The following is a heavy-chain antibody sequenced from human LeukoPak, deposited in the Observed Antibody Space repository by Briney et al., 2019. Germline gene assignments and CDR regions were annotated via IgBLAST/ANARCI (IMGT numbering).Heavy chain of an antibody. CDR2: IHYTGST. CDR3: ARLSHIAEAGAYSYHSLTI. CDR1: GGSIIDNS. J-gene: IGHJ6*02. Sequence: PSETLSLTCSVSGGSIIDNSWSWIRRPPGKGLERIGHIHYTGSTDYNPSLKSRVTLSLDTPKNKFSLKVSSVTAADTAVYYCARLSHIAEAGAYSYHSLTIWSQGTTVTVSS. D-gene: IGHD6-13*01. V-gene: IGHV4-59*08.